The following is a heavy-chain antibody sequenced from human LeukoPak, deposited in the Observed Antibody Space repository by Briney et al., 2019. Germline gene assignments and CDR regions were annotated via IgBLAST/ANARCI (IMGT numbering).Heavy chain of an antibody. CDR2: IDHRGST. V-gene: IGHV4-34*01. CDR1: GGSFSGYY. CDR3: ARVGLEMATIRNYYYYGMDV. Sequence: SETLSLTCAVYGGSFSGYYWSWIRQPPGKGLEWIGEIDHRGSTNYNPSLKSRVTISVDTSKNQFSLKLSSVTAADTAVYYCARVGLEMATIRNYYYYGMDVWGQGTTVTVSS. J-gene: IGHJ6*02. D-gene: IGHD5-24*01.